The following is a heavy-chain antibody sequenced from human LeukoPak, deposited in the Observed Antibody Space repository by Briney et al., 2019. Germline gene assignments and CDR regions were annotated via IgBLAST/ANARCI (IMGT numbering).Heavy chain of an antibody. D-gene: IGHD3-22*01. CDR1: GGSISSYY. Sequence: SETLSLTCTVSGGSISSYYWSWIRQPPWKGLEWIGYIYYSGSTNYNPSLKSRVTISVDTSKNQFSLKLSSVTAADTAVYYCARRGAGYYDSSGYYPFDYWGQGTLVTVSS. V-gene: IGHV4-59*08. CDR2: IYYSGST. J-gene: IGHJ4*02. CDR3: ARRGAGYYDSSGYYPFDY.